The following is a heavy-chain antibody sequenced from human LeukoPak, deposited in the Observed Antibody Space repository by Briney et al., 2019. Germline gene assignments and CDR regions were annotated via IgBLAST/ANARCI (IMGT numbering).Heavy chain of an antibody. CDR2: IRYDGGNT. Sequence: PGGSLRLSCAASGFTFSSYWMSWVRQAPGKGLEWVAFIRYDGGNTHYADSVKGRFTISRDNSKNTMYLQMNSLNAEDTAVYYCAKDEVVPGYYYTDVWGRGTTVTISS. CDR1: GFTFSSYW. V-gene: IGHV3-30*02. J-gene: IGHJ6*03. CDR3: AKDEVVPGYYYTDV. D-gene: IGHD2-2*01.